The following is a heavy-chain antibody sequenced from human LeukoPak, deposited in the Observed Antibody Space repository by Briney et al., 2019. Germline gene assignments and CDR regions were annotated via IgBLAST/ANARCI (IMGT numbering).Heavy chain of an antibody. Sequence: SETLSLTCTVSGGSISSSSYYWGWIRQPPGKGLEWIGSIYYSGSTYYNPSLKSRVTISVDTSKNQFSLKLSSVTAADTAVYYCARLWFGELLSNDAFDIWGQGTMVTVSS. D-gene: IGHD3-10*01. CDR2: IYYSGST. CDR3: ARLWFGELLSNDAFDI. J-gene: IGHJ3*02. V-gene: IGHV4-39*07. CDR1: GGSISSSSYY.